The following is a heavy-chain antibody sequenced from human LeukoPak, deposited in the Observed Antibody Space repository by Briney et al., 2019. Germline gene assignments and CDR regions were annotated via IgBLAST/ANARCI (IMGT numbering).Heavy chain of an antibody. J-gene: IGHJ4*02. CDR3: ARDVEMYYDSSAFGDY. V-gene: IGHV1-18*01. Sequence: APVKVSCKASGYTFTSYGISWVRQAPGQGLEWMGWIRPYNGNTNYAQKLQGRVTMTTDTSTSTAYMELRSLRSDDSAIYFCARDVEMYYDSSAFGDYWGQGTLVTVSS. D-gene: IGHD3-22*01. CDR2: IRPYNGNT. CDR1: GYTFTSYG.